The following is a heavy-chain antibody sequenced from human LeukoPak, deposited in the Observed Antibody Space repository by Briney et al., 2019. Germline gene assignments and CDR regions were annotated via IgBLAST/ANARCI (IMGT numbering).Heavy chain of an antibody. J-gene: IGHJ5*02. CDR1: GFTFSGSA. CDR3: TRDSGTYNWFDP. D-gene: IGHD1-26*01. V-gene: IGHV3-73*01. Sequence: PGGSLKFSCAASGFTFSGSAIHWVRQSSGKGLEWVGQIDKKDEGYATATAYAASVKGRFTISRDDSINTAYLQMKSLKTEDTALYYCTRDSGTYNWFDPWGQGTLVTVSS. CDR2: IDKKDEGYATAT.